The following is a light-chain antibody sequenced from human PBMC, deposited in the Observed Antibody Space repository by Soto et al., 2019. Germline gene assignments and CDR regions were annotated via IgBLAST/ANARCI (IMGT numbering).Light chain of an antibody. CDR3: CSYTTTSPFV. V-gene: IGLV2-14*03. J-gene: IGLJ2*01. CDR2: EVF. Sequence: QSALTQTASVSGSPGQSITISCTGTSSDVGGYNYVSWYQQHPGKVPKLMIYEVFRRPTGISDRFSGSKSGNTASLNSSGLQAEDEADYYCCSYTTTSPFVFGGGTKVTVL. CDR1: SSDVGGYNY.